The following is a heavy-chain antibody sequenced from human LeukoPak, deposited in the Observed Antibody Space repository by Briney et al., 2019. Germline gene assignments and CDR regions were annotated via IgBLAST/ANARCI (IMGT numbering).Heavy chain of an antibody. Sequence: PGGSLRLSCAASGFSFNIHGMNWVRQAPGKGLEWVANIKEDGSEKYYVDSVKGRFTISRDNAKNSLYLQMNSLRAEDTAVYYCAAVGFGDWGQGTLVTVSS. CDR3: AAVGFGD. CDR1: GFSFNIHG. CDR2: IKEDGSEK. V-gene: IGHV3-7*01. D-gene: IGHD3-10*01. J-gene: IGHJ4*02.